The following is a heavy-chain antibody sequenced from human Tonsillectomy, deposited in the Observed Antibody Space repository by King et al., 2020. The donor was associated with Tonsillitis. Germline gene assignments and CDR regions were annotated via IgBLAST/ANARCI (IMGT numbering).Heavy chain of an antibody. CDR2: IYSSGNT. J-gene: IGHJ4*02. V-gene: IGHV4-31*01. CDR1: GGAINRGVSY. Sequence: PLQDSGPGLVKPSQTLSLTCTVSGGAINRGVSYWSWIRQHPGKGLEWIGYIYSSGNTYYNPSLKSLVAISVDTSKNQFSLKLSSVTAADTAIYYCARLSGDAFDYWGQGTLVTVSS. CDR3: ARLSGDAFDY. D-gene: IGHD7-27*01.